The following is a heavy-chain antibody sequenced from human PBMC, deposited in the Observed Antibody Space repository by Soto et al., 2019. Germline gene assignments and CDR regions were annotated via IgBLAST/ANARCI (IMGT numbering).Heavy chain of an antibody. V-gene: IGHV1-2*02. CDR3: ARVRIAARHGYYYYGMDV. D-gene: IGHD6-6*01. CDR1: GYTFTGYY. J-gene: IGHJ6*02. Sequence: ASVKVSCKASGYTFTGYYMHWVRQAPGQGLEWMGWINPNSGGTNYAQKFQGRVTMTRDTSISTAYMELSRLRSDDTAVYYCARVRIAARHGYYYYGMDVWGQGTTVTVSS. CDR2: INPNSGGT.